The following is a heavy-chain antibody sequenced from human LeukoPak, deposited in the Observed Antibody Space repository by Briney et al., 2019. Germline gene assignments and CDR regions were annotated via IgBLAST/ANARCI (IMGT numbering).Heavy chain of an antibody. CDR3: ARSSSGWSFDY. CDR2: IHPADSDT. CDR1: GYSFASYW. J-gene: IGHJ4*02. V-gene: IGHV5-51*01. D-gene: IGHD6-19*01. Sequence: GESLKISWKGSGYSFASYWIAWVRQMPGKGLEWMGIIHPADSDTRYSPSFQGQVTISADKSISTAYLQWSSLKASDTAMYYCARSSSGWSFDYWGQGTLVTVSS.